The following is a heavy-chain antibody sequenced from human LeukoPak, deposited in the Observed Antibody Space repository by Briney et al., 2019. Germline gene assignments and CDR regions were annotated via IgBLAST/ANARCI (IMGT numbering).Heavy chain of an antibody. CDR3: ARDQVIDNYDSSGYLCWFDP. CDR1: GLTFSNYG. D-gene: IGHD3-22*01. J-gene: IGHJ5*02. CDR2: ISGYNGNT. Sequence: GASVKVSCKASGLTFSNYGITWVRQAPGHGPEWVGWISGYNGNTKYAPKFQGRVTMTTDTSSNTAYMELRSLTSDDTAVYYCARDQVIDNYDSSGYLCWFDPWGQGTLVTVSS. V-gene: IGHV1-18*01.